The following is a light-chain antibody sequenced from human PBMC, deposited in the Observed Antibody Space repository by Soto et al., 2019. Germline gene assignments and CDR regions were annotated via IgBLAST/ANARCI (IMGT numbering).Light chain of an antibody. Sequence: QSALTQPASVSGSPGQSITISCTGTSSDVGAYNSVSWYQQHPGKAPKLMIYNVSNRPSGVSNRFSGSKSGNTASLTISGLHTEDEADYYFSSYTSSSTYVIGSGTKLTVL. CDR3: SSYTSSSTYV. CDR1: SSDVGAYNS. CDR2: NVS. V-gene: IGLV2-14*03. J-gene: IGLJ1*01.